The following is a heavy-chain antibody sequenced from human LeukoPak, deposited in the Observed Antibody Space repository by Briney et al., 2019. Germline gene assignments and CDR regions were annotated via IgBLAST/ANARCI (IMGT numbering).Heavy chain of an antibody. V-gene: IGHV1-18*04. CDR3: AKFDLGY. CDR2: ISAYNGNT. CDR1: GYTITGYY. Sequence: ASVKVSCKASGYTITGYYIQWVRQAPGQGLEWMGWISAYNGNTNYAQKLQGRVTMTTDTSTSTAYMELRSLRSDDTAVYYCAKFDLGYWGQGTLVTVSS. J-gene: IGHJ4*02. D-gene: IGHD7-27*01.